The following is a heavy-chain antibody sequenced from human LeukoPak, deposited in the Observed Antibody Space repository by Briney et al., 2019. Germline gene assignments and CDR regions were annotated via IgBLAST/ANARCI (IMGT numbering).Heavy chain of an antibody. CDR2: IYYNGNT. Sequence: SETLSLTCSVSDGSINSYYWNWIRRPPGKGLEWIGYIYYNGNTNYSPSLKSRVTMSVDTSKNLFSLKLSSVTAADTAVYYCASGYSSGWYDYWGQGTLVTVSS. J-gene: IGHJ4*02. CDR1: DGSINSYY. D-gene: IGHD6-19*01. CDR3: ASGYSSGWYDY. V-gene: IGHV4-59*01.